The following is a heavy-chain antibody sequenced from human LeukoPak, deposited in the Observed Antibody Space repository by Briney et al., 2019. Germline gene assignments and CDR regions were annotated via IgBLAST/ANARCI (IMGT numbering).Heavy chain of an antibody. D-gene: IGHD6-19*01. CDR2: IYTSGST. J-gene: IGHJ4*02. CDR3: ARDPRGAVAGFGFDY. Sequence: PSETLSLTCTVSGGSISSYSWSWLRQPAGKGLEWIGRIYTSGSTNYNPSLTSRVTMSVDTSKNQFSLKLSSVTAADTAVYYCARDPRGAVAGFGFDYWGQGTLVTVSS. CDR1: GGSISSYS. V-gene: IGHV4-4*07.